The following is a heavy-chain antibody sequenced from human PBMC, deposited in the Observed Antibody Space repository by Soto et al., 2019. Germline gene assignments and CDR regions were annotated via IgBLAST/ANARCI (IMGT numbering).Heavy chain of an antibody. CDR1: GGSISSGGYY. V-gene: IGHV4-31*03. CDR2: IYYSGST. D-gene: IGHD3-16*01. J-gene: IGHJ5*02. CDR3: ARVGGITWFDP. Sequence: QVQLQESGPGLVKPSQTLSLTCTVSGGSISSGGYYWSWIRQHPGKGLEWIGYIYYSGSTYYNPSLERRVTIYVDTSKNQSSLKLTSATASATAVSYCARVGGITWFDPRGQGTLVTVSS.